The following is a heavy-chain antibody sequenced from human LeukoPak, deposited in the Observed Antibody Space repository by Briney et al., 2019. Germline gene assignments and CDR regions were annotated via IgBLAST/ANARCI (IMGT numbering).Heavy chain of an antibody. D-gene: IGHD2-15*01. Sequence: GRSLRLSCAASGFTFSSYGMHWVRQAPGKGLEWVAVIWYDGSNKYYADSVKGRFTISRDNAKNTLYLQMNSLRAEDTAVYYCARGYCSGGSCYLDYWGQGTLVTVSS. CDR3: ARGYCSGGSCYLDY. V-gene: IGHV3-33*01. CDR1: GFTFSSYG. J-gene: IGHJ4*02. CDR2: IWYDGSNK.